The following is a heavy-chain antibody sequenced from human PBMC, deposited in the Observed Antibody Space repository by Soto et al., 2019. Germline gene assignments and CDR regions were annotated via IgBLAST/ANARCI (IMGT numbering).Heavy chain of an antibody. Sequence: EVQLVESGGGLVQPGGSLRLSCAASGFTFSSYWMSWFRQAPGKGLEWVANIKQDGSEENYVDSVKGRFTISRDNAKNALYQQMNSLRVEHPAVYYCAREIAARLWGKGTTVTVSS. CDR1: GFTFSSYW. J-gene: IGHJ6*04. V-gene: IGHV3-7*01. CDR3: AREIAARL. CDR2: IKQDGSEE. D-gene: IGHD6-6*01.